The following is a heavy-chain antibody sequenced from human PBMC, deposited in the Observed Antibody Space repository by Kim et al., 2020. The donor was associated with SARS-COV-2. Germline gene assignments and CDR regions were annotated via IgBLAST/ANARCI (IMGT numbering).Heavy chain of an antibody. CDR2: INHSGST. Sequence: SETLSLTCAVYGGSFSGYYWSWIRQPPGKGLEWIGEINHSGSTNYNPSLKSRVTISVDTSKNQFSLKLSSVTAADTAVYYCARLPLRTILVGLGMDVWGQGTTVTVSS. J-gene: IGHJ6*02. CDR3: ARLPLRTILVGLGMDV. V-gene: IGHV4-34*01. D-gene: IGHD3-3*01. CDR1: GGSFSGYY.